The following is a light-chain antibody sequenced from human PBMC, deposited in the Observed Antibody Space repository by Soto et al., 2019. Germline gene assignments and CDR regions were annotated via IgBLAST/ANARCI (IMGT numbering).Light chain of an antibody. V-gene: IGKV3-15*01. J-gene: IGKJ2*01. CDR2: GAS. CDR3: QQYNNWRPYT. CDR1: QSVSTN. Sequence: ETVMTQSPATLSVSPGEGVTLSCRASQSVSTNVAWYQQKPGQAPRLLISGASTRATGIPARFSGSGSGTDFALTISSLQSEDFAVYYCQQYNNWRPYTFGQGTKLEIK.